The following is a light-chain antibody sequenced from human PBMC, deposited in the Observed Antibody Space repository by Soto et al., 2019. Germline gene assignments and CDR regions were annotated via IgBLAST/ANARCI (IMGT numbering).Light chain of an antibody. J-gene: IGLJ1*01. Sequence: QSVLTQPPSASGTPGQRATISCSGSTSNIGSNSVNWYQQLPGTAPKLLIYSNNQRPSGVPDQFSGSRSGTSASLAISGLQSEDEADYYCAAWDDSLNAYVFGTGTKLTVL. CDR1: TSNIGSNS. CDR2: SNN. CDR3: AAWDDSLNAYV. V-gene: IGLV1-44*01.